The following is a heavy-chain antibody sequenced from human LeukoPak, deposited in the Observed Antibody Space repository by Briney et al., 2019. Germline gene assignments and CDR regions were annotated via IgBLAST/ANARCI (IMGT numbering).Heavy chain of an antibody. Sequence: SETPSLTCTVSGGSISSYYWSWIRQPPGEGLEWIGYIYYSGSTNYNPSLESRVTISVDTSKNQFSLKLSSVTAADTAVYYCARIEDYGGNSVNYWGQGTLVTVSS. J-gene: IGHJ4*02. V-gene: IGHV4-59*01. CDR2: IYYSGST. D-gene: IGHD4-23*01. CDR3: ARIEDYGGNSVNY. CDR1: GGSISSYY.